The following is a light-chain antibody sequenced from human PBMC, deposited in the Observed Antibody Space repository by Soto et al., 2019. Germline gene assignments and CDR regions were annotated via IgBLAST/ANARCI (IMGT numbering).Light chain of an antibody. CDR3: QSLGTGIQV. CDR2: INYDGTH. J-gene: IGLJ3*02. CDR1: SGYSTHA. V-gene: IGLV4-69*01. Sequence: QLVLTQSPSASASLGASVKLTCTLSSGYSTHAIAWHQQQSEKGPRFLMKINYDGTHSKGDGFFDRFSGSSSGAERHLTISSLQSEDEADYYCQSLGTGIQVFGGGTKLTVL.